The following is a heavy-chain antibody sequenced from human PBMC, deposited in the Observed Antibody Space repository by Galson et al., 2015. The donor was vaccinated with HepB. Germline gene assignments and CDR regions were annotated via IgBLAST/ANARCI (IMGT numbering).Heavy chain of an antibody. CDR1: GFTFSSYA. CDR2: ILYVGGNK. D-gene: IGHD3-10*01. J-gene: IGHJ6*02. CDR3: ARALSTADTTVRGVIKYYYYGMDV. V-gene: IGHV3-30-3*01. Sequence: SLRLSCAASGFTFSSYAMHWVRQAPGQGLEWVAVILYVGGNKYYADSVKGRFTISRDNSKNTLYLQMNSLRAEDTAVYYCARALSTADTTVRGVIKYYYYGMDVWGQGTTVTVSS.